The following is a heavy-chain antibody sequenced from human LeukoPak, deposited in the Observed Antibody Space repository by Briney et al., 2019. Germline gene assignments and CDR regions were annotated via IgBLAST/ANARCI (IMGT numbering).Heavy chain of an antibody. J-gene: IGHJ4*02. CDR2: INHSGST. V-gene: IGHV4-34*01. CDR1: GGSFSGYY. Sequence: PSETLSLTCAVYGGSFSGYYWSWIRQPPGKGLEWIGEINHSGSTNYNPSLKSRVTISVDTSKNQFSLKLSSVTAADTAVYYRARSDLCSGGSRYYWEGSMAAFDYWGQGTLVTVSS. CDR3: ARSDLCSGGSRYYWEGSMAAFDY. D-gene: IGHD2-15*01.